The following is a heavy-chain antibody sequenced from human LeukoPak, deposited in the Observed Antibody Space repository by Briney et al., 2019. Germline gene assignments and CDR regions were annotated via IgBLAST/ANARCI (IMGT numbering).Heavy chain of an antibody. CDR2: ISSSSSYI. D-gene: IGHD3-16*01. V-gene: IGHV3-21*01. CDR1: GFTFSSYA. J-gene: IGHJ6*03. Sequence: GGSLRLSCAASGFTFSSYAMSWVRQAPGKGLEWVSSISSSSSYIYYADSVKGRFTISRDNAKNSLYLQMNSLRAEDTAVYYCARDPGGGNYYYYYYMDVWGKGTTVTVSS. CDR3: ARDPGGGNYYYYYYMDV.